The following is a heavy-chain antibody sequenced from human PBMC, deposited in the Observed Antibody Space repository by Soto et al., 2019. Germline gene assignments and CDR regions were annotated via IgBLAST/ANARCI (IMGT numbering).Heavy chain of an antibody. D-gene: IGHD3-10*01. J-gene: IGHJ4*02. CDR3: AKDFSMASPPT. Sequence: GGSLRLSCAASGFTFSTYAMSWVRQAPGKGLEWVSAISGSGGSTYYADSVKGRFTISRHNSKNTLYLQMNSLRAEDTAVYYCAKDFSMASPPTGGKGTLVTVSP. CDR2: ISGSGGST. V-gene: IGHV3-23*01. CDR1: GFTFSTYA.